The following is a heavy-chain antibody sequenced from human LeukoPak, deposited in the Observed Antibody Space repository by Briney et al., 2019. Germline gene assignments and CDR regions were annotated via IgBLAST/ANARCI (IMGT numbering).Heavy chain of an antibody. D-gene: IGHD6-19*01. CDR3: AKGTSSGWAFDY. CDR1: GGSISSYY. Sequence: SETLSLTCTVSGGSISSYYWSWIRRPPGKGLEWIGYIYYSGSTNYNPSLKSRVTISVDTSKNQFSLKLSSVTAADTAVYYCAKGTSSGWAFDYWGQGTLVTVSS. CDR2: IYYSGST. V-gene: IGHV4-59*01. J-gene: IGHJ4*02.